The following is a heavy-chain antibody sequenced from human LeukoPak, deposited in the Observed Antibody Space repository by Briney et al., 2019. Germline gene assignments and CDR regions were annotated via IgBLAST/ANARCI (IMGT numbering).Heavy chain of an antibody. CDR2: IYHSGST. CDR1: GGSISSGGYY. D-gene: IGHD1-1*01. CDR3: ARGRSPGTSMEYYYYMDV. V-gene: IGHV4-30-2*01. J-gene: IGHJ6*03. Sequence: PSETLSLTCTVSGGSISSGGYYWSWIRQPPGKGLEWIGYIYHSGSTYYNPSLKSRVTISVDRSENQFSLKLSSVTAEDTAVYYCARGRSPGTSMEYYYYMDVWGKGTTVTVSS.